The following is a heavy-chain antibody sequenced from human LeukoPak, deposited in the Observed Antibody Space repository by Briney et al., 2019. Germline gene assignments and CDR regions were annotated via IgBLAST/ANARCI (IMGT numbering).Heavy chain of an antibody. CDR2: IYSDGTT. V-gene: IGHV3-53*01. CDR3: TKTGGPWD. J-gene: IGHJ4*02. CDR1: GFTVITSF. D-gene: IGHD7-27*01. Sequence: GGSLRLSCAASGFTVITSFMSWVRQAPGKGLEWVSVIYSDGTTYYADSVKGRFTISRDNSKNTLYLQMNTLRAEDTAMYYRTKTGGPWDRGQGTLVTVSS.